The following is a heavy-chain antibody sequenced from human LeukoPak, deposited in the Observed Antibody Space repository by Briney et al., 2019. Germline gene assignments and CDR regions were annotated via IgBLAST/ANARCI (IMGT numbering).Heavy chain of an antibody. D-gene: IGHD1-1*01. J-gene: IGHJ3*02. CDR1: GFTFSSYS. CDR3: AKRKGTRAFDI. V-gene: IGHV3-48*01. CDR2: ISSSSSTI. Sequence: SGGSLRLSCAASGFTFSSYSMNWVRQAPGKGLEWVSYISSSSSTISYADSVKGRFTISRDNSKNKLYLQMNSLRAEDTAVYYCAKRKGTRAFDIWGQGTMVTISS.